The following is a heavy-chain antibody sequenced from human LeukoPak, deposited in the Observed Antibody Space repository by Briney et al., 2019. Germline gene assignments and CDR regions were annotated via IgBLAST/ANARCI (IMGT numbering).Heavy chain of an antibody. V-gene: IGHV4-34*01. D-gene: IGHD3-3*01. CDR2: INHSGST. CDR1: GGSINSYF. J-gene: IGHJ6*03. CDR3: ARHFSDFWSGFAFYYMDV. Sequence: SETLSLTCTVSGGSINSYFWSWIRQPPGKGLEWIGEINHSGSTNYNPSLKSRVTISVDTSKNQFSLKLSSVTAADTAVYYCARHFSDFWSGFAFYYMDVWGKGTTVTVSS.